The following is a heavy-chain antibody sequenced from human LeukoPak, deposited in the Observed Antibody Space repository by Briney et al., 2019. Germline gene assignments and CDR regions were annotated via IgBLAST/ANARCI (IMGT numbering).Heavy chain of an antibody. CDR3: ARDRVTTLRYYYMDV. D-gene: IGHD4-11*01. Sequence: ASVKVSCKASGGTFTSYGISWVRQAPGQGLEWMGWISAYNGNTNYAQKLQGRVTMTTDTSTSTAYMELRSLRSDDTAVYYCARDRVTTLRYYYMDVWGKGTTVTVSS. V-gene: IGHV1-18*01. CDR2: ISAYNGNT. CDR1: GGTFTSYG. J-gene: IGHJ6*03.